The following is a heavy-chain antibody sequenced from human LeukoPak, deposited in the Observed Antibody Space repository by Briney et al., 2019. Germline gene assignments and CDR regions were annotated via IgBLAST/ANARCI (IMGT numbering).Heavy chain of an antibody. V-gene: IGHV3-30-3*01. CDR3: ARAVYGFDAFDI. D-gene: IGHD4-17*01. CDR2: ISYDGSNK. J-gene: IGHJ3*02. CDR1: GFTFSSYA. Sequence: GGSLRLSCAASGFTFSSYAMHWVRQAPGKGLEWVAVISYDGSNKYYADSVKGRFTISRDNSKNTLYLQMNSLRAEDTAVYYCARAVYGFDAFDIWGQGTMVTVSP.